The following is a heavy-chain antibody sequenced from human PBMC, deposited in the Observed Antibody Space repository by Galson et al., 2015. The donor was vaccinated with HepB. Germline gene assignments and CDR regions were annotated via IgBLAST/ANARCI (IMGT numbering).Heavy chain of an antibody. J-gene: IGHJ3*02. D-gene: IGHD5-18*01. V-gene: IGHV1-46*03. Sequence: SVKVSCKASGYTFTSYYMHWVRQAPGQGLEWMGIINPSGGSTSYAQKFQGRVTMTRDTSTSTVYMELSSLRSEDTAVYYCARVRHTAELHDAFDIWGQGTMVTVSS. CDR2: INPSGGST. CDR1: GYTFTSYY. CDR3: ARVRHTAELHDAFDI.